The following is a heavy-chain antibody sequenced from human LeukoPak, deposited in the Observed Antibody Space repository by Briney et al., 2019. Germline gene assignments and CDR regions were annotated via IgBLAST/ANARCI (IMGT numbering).Heavy chain of an antibody. CDR2: INNNGDRT. CDR1: GFTFSSYA. D-gene: IGHD5-12*01. CDR3: AREERGLAIDY. V-gene: IGHV3-64*02. Sequence: PGGSLRLSCAASGFTFSSYAMHWVRQAPGKGLEYVSAINNNGDRTYYGDSVKGRFTISRDNSKNTLYLQMGSLRPEDTAVYYCAREERGLAIDYWGQGALVTVSS. J-gene: IGHJ4*02.